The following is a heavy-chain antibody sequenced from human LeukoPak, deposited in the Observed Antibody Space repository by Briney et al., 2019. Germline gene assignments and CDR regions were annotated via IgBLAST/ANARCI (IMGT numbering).Heavy chain of an antibody. CDR2: IYNSGST. CDR3: ARAELVGYYYYMDV. V-gene: IGHV4-4*07. J-gene: IGHJ6*03. D-gene: IGHD1-1*01. Sequence: PSETLSLTCTVSGDSISNYYWSWIRQPAGKGLEWIGRIYNSGSTNYNPSLKSRVTMSVDTSKNRLSLKLSSVTAADTAVYYCARAELVGYYYYMDVWGKGTTVTVSS. CDR1: GDSISNYY.